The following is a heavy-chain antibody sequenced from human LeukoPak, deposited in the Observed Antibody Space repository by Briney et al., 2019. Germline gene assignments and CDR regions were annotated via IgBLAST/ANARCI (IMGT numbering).Heavy chain of an antibody. CDR1: GFTISSYA. D-gene: IGHD5-18*01. CDR3: ARDPKGGFSYGWGAFDI. CDR2: ISYDGSNK. Sequence: PGGSLRLSCAASGFTISSYAMHWVRQAPGKGLEWVAVISYDGSNKYYADSVEGRFTISRDNSKNTLYLQMNSLRPEDTTVYYCARDPKGGFSYGWGAFDIWGQGTMVTVSS. J-gene: IGHJ3*02. V-gene: IGHV3-30-3*01.